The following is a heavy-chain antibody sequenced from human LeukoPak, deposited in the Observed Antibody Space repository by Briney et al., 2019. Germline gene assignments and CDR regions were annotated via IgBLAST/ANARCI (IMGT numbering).Heavy chain of an antibody. J-gene: IGHJ6*03. V-gene: IGHV3-30*01. D-gene: IGHD3-10*01. Sequence: PGRSLRLSCAASGFTFSSYAMHWVRQAPGKGLEWVAVISYDGSNKYYADSVKGRFTIPRDNSKNTLYLQMNSLRAEDTAVYYCARGGITMVRGVIIPPYYYYYYMDVWGKGTTVTVSS. CDR3: ARGGITMVRGVIIPPYYYYYYMDV. CDR2: ISYDGSNK. CDR1: GFTFSSYA.